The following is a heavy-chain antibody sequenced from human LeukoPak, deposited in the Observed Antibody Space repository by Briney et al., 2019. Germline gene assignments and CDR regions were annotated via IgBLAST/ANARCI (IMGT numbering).Heavy chain of an antibody. CDR2: ISYDGSNK. D-gene: IGHD3-10*01. J-gene: IGHJ4*02. CDR3: ARTPSMVERYFDY. CDR1: GFTFSSYG. V-gene: IGHV3-30*03. Sequence: QPGGSLRLSCAASGFTFSSYGMHWVRQAPGKGLEWVAVISYDGSNKYYADSVKGRFTISRDNSKNTLYLQMNSLRAEDTAVYYCARTPSMVERYFDYWGQGTLVTVSS.